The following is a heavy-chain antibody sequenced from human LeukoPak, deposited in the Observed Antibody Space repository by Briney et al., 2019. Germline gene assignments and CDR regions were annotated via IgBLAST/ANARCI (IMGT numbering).Heavy chain of an antibody. CDR3: AKTRYYYDSSGYYLPDY. D-gene: IGHD3-22*01. CDR2: ISSSGSTI. V-gene: IGHV3-48*03. Sequence: GGSLRLSCAASGFTFSSYEMNWVRQAPGKGLEWVSYISSSGSTIYYADSVKGRFTISRDNSKNTLYLQMNSLRAEDTAVYYCAKTRYYYDSSGYYLPDYRGQGTLVTVSS. J-gene: IGHJ4*02. CDR1: GFTFSSYE.